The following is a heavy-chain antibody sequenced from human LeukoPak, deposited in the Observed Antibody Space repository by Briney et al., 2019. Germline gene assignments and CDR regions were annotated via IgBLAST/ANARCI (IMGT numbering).Heavy chain of an antibody. V-gene: IGHV3-53*01. CDR1: GFTVSSNY. CDR2: IYSGGST. CDR3: ARHSGYDYRGAFDI. Sequence: GGSLRLSCAASGFTVSSNYMSWVRQAPGKGLEWVSVIYSGGSTYYADSVKGRFTISRDNSKNTLYLQMNSLRAEDTAVYYCARHSGYDYRGAFDIWGQGTMVTVSS. J-gene: IGHJ3*02. D-gene: IGHD5-12*01.